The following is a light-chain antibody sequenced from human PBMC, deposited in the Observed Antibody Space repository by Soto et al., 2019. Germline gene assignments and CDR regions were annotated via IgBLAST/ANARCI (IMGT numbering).Light chain of an antibody. CDR1: QSVRNN. Sequence: DIQMSQSPSSLSASVGDRVTITCRASQSVRNNVNWYQQKPGKAPKLLISTASILRSGVPSRFSGSGSGTTFILTINSLQPEDFAIYYWQQTYSALSITFGGETKVEIK. V-gene: IGKV1-39*01. J-gene: IGKJ4*01. CDR3: QQTYSALSIT. CDR2: TAS.